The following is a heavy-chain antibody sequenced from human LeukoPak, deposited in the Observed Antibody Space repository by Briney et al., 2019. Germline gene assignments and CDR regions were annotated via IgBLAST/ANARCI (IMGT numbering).Heavy chain of an antibody. Sequence: GGSLRLSCAASGFTFDDYAMHWVRQAPGKGLEWVSLISKYGASTYYADSVKGRFTISSDNSKNSLYLQMNSLRTEDTALYYCAKDIRQWMALDYWGQGTLVSVSS. CDR1: GFTFDDYA. D-gene: IGHD6-19*01. CDR2: ISKYGAST. J-gene: IGHJ4*02. CDR3: AKDIRQWMALDY. V-gene: IGHV3-43*02.